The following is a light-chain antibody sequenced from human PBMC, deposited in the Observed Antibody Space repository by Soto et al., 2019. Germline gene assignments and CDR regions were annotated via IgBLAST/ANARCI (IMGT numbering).Light chain of an antibody. Sequence: QSALTQPASVSGSPGQSITISCTGTSSDIGNYDFVSWYQQVPGTAPKAMIYEVSSRPSGVSNRFSGAISGSTASLTISGLQAEDEADYYCCSYVGATTYVFGSGTKVTVL. CDR2: EVS. J-gene: IGLJ1*01. V-gene: IGLV2-23*02. CDR3: CSYVGATTYV. CDR1: SSDIGNYDF.